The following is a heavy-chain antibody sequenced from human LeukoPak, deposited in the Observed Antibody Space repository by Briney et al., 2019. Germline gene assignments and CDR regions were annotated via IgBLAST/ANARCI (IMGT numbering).Heavy chain of an antibody. J-gene: IGHJ6*02. V-gene: IGHV5-51*01. CDR2: IYPGDSDT. D-gene: IGHD2-15*01. CDR1: GYSFTSYW. Sequence: GESLKIPCKGSGYSFTSYWIGWVRQMPGKGLEWMGIIYPGDSDTRYSPSFQGQVTISADKSISTAYLQWRSLKASDTAMYYCARAERYCSGGSCAYYYYYGMDVWGQGTTVTVSS. CDR3: ARAERYCSGGSCAYYYYYGMDV.